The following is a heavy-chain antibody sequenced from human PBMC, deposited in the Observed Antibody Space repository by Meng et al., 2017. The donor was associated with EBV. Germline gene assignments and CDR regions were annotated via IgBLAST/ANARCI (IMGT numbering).Heavy chain of an antibody. CDR3: ARGLDYFDY. J-gene: IGHJ4*02. V-gene: IGHV1-69*06. Sequence: LHLVQSGAEVQKPGSSVKVSCKASGDTFTKYGITWVRQAPGQGLEWMGGIIPILGSTNYAQKFQGRVTMTTDTSTSTAYMELRSLRSDDTAVYYCARGLDYFDYWGQGTLVTVSS. CDR2: IIPILGST. CDR1: GDTFTKYG.